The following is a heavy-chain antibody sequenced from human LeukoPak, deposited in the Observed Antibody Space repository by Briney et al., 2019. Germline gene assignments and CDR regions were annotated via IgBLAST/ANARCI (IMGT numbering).Heavy chain of an antibody. Sequence: ASVKVSCKASGGTFSSYAISWVRQAPGQGLEWMGGIIPIFGTANYAQKFQGRVTITTDESTSTAYVELSSLRSEDTAVYYCARAPIYDYYGSGSDHDAFDIWGQGTMVTVSS. J-gene: IGHJ3*02. CDR2: IIPIFGTA. D-gene: IGHD3-10*01. V-gene: IGHV1-69*05. CDR3: ARAPIYDYYGSGSDHDAFDI. CDR1: GGTFSSYA.